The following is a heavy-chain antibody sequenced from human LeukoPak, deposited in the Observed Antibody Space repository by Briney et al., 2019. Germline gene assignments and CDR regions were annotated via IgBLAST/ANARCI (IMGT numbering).Heavy chain of an antibody. CDR1: GGSISSYY. CDR3: ARARGRDGYNYAYY. J-gene: IGHJ4*02. V-gene: IGHV4-59*01. Sequence: PSETLSLTCTVSGGSISSYYWSWIRQPPGKGLEWIGYIYYSGSTNYNPSLKSRVTISVDTSKNQFSLKLSSVTAADTAVYYCARARGRDGYNYAYYWGQGTLVTVSS. CDR2: IYYSGST. D-gene: IGHD5-24*01.